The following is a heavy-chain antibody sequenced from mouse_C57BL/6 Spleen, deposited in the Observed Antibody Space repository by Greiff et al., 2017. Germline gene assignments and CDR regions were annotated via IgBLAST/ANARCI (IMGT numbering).Heavy chain of an antibody. CDR1: GFTFSSYA. Sequence: EVNLVESGGGLVKPGGSLKLSCAASGFTFSSYAMSWVRQTPEKRLEWVATISDGGSYTYYPDNVKGRFTISRDNAKNNLYLQMSHLKSEDTAMYYCARDYDYRAWFAYWGQGTLVTVSA. V-gene: IGHV5-4*01. CDR2: ISDGGSYT. CDR3: ARDYDYRAWFAY. D-gene: IGHD2-4*01. J-gene: IGHJ3*01.